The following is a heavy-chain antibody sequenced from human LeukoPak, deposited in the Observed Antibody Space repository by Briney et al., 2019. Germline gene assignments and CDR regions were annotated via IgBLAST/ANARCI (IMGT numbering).Heavy chain of an antibody. CDR1: GYTFAAYY. J-gene: IGHJ3*02. CDR3: ARSSSSGRANAFDI. V-gene: IGHV1-2*02. D-gene: IGHD3-22*01. Sequence: ASVKVSCKASGYTFAAYYIHWVRQAPGQGLEWMGWINPDSGGTNYAQNFQGRVTMTRDTSISTAYMELSRLRSDDTAVYYCARSSSSGRANAFDIWGQGTMVTVSS. CDR2: INPDSGGT.